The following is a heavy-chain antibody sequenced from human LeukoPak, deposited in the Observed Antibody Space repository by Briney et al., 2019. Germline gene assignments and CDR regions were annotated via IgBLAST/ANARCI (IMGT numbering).Heavy chain of an antibody. CDR3: AKDRGYDDAFDI. Sequence: GGSLRLSCAASGFTFSSYAMSWVRQAPGKGLEWVSAISGSGGSTYYADSVNGRFTISRDNSKNTLYLQMTSLRAEDPAVYYCAKDRGYDDAFDIWGQGTMVTVSS. CDR1: GFTFSSYA. CDR2: ISGSGGST. V-gene: IGHV3-23*01. D-gene: IGHD5-12*01. J-gene: IGHJ3*02.